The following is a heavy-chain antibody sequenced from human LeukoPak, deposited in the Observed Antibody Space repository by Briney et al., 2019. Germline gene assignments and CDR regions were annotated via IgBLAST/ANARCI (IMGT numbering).Heavy chain of an antibody. CDR1: GFTFSSYS. CDR2: ISGSGGGT. V-gene: IGHV3-23*01. Sequence: GGSLRLSCAASGFTFSSYSMNWVRQAPGKGLEWVSVISGSGGGTYYADSAKGRLTISRDNSKNTVYLQMNSLRAEDTAVYYCARDPHVDIVATTGYYFDYWGQGTLVTVSS. D-gene: IGHD5-12*01. J-gene: IGHJ4*02. CDR3: ARDPHVDIVATTGYYFDY.